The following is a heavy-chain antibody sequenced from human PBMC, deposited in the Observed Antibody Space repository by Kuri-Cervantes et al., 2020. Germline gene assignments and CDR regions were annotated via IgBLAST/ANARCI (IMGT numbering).Heavy chain of an antibody. D-gene: IGHD6-19*01. V-gene: IGHV3-23*01. CDR2: ISGSGGST. CDR3: AESSRQWLRAFDI. Sequence: GGSLRLSCAASGFTFSSYWMSWVRQAPGKGLEWVSAISGSGGSTYYADSVKGRFTISRDNSKNTLYLQMNGLRAEDTAVYYCAESSRQWLRAFDIWGQGTMVTVSS. J-gene: IGHJ3*02. CDR1: GFTFSSYW.